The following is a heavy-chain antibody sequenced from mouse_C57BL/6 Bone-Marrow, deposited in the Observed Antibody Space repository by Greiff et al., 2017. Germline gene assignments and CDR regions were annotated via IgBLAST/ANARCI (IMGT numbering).Heavy chain of an antibody. Sequence: DVMLVESGGGLVKPGGSLKLSCAASGFTFSDYGMHWVRQAPEKGLEWVAYISSGSSTIYSADTVKGRFTISRDNAKNTLFLQMTHLRSEDTAMYYCASAYAMDYWGQGTSVTVSS. V-gene: IGHV5-17*01. CDR3: ASAYAMDY. CDR2: ISSGSSTI. CDR1: GFTFSDYG. J-gene: IGHJ4*01.